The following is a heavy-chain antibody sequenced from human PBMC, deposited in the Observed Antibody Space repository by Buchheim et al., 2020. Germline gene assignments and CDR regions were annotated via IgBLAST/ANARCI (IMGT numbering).Heavy chain of an antibody. Sequence: QVQLVQSGAEVRKPGASVKISCKASGYTFSSYFVHWVRQAPGLGLEWLGLINPSGGTTTYAQKFRATITRDMSTRTVYMELSSLTSEDTAVYYCARRGSGWTYYLDYWGQGTL. D-gene: IGHD6-19*01. J-gene: IGHJ4*02. CDR1: GYTFSSYF. CDR3: ARRGSGWTYYLDY. CDR2: INPSGGTT. V-gene: IGHV1-46*01.